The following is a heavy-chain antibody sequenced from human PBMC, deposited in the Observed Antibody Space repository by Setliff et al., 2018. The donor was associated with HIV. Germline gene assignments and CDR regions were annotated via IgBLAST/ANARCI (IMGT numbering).Heavy chain of an antibody. V-gene: IGHV4-59*01. CDR1: GLSMSYNY. CDR3: ASEKKAWSVSDSFYEY. J-gene: IGHJ4*02. D-gene: IGHD3-3*01. CDR2: VRYSGST. Sequence: SETLSLTCTVSGLSMSYNYWTWIRQSPGKGLEWIGYVRYSGSTRYSPSLKSRVTISVDTSKKKFSLKLTSMTATDTAVYYCASEKKAWSVSDSFYEYWGQGVPVTVSS.